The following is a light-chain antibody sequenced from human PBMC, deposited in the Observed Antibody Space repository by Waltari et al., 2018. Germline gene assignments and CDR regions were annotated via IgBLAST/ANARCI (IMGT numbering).Light chain of an antibody. Sequence: IQLTQSPSSLSASVGDTVTITCRASQDISSYLAWYQQKPEKAPKILISAAFTLQSGVPPRFSGSGSWADFTLPIISLQPEDFAAYYCQQLKTYPLTFGQGTRLEIK. CDR1: QDISSY. J-gene: IGKJ5*01. CDR2: AAF. V-gene: IGKV1-9*01. CDR3: QQLKTYPLT.